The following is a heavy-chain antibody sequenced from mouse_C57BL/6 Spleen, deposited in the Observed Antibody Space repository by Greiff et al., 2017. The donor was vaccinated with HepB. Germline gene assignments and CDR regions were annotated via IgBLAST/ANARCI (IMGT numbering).Heavy chain of an antibody. D-gene: IGHD1-1*01. V-gene: IGHV5-2*01. CDR1: EYEFPSHD. J-gene: IGHJ1*03. CDR2: INSDGGST. CDR3: ARLAGYYYGSEWYFDV. Sequence: EVQLVESGGGLVQPGESLKLSCESNEYEFPSHDMSWVRKTPEKRLELVAAINSDGGSTYYPDTMERRFIISRDNTKKTLYLQMSSLRSEDTALYYCARLAGYYYGSEWYFDVWGTGTTVTVSS.